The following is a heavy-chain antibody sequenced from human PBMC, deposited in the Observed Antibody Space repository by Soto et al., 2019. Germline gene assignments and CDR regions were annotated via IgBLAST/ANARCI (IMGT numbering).Heavy chain of an antibody. CDR2: IIPILGIA. V-gene: IGHV1-69*02. Sequence: GASVKVSCKASGGTFSSYTISWVRQAPGQGLEWMGRIIPILGIANYAQKFQGRVTITADKSTSTAYMELSSLRSEDTAVYYCASWDLGYCSSTSCSSGAFDIWGQGPMVTVSS. CDR3: ASWDLGYCSSTSCSSGAFDI. J-gene: IGHJ3*02. D-gene: IGHD2-2*01. CDR1: GGTFSSYT.